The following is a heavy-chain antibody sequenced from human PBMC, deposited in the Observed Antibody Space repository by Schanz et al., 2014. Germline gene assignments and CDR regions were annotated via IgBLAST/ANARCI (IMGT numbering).Heavy chain of an antibody. J-gene: IGHJ4*02. D-gene: IGHD3-9*01. CDR1: GVTFSSYA. CDR3: AYYDVLTGFDY. V-gene: IGHV3-23*01. Sequence: EVRLLESGGGFVQPGGSLRLSCVASGVTFSSYAMSWVRQASGKGLEWVSAISGSGASTYYADSVKGRFTISRDNSKNTLYLQINNLRAEDTAVYYCAYYDVLTGFDYWGQGTQVTVSS. CDR2: ISGSGAST.